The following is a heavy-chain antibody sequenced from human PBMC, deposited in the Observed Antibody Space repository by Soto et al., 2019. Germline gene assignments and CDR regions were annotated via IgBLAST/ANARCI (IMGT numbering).Heavy chain of an antibody. CDR3: AKDRGYYYGSGSYFDY. Sequence: GGSLRLSCAASGFTFSSYAMSWVRQAPGKGLEWVSAISGSGGSTYYADSVKGRFTISRDNSKNTLYLQMNSLRAEDTAVYYCAKDRGYYYGSGSYFDYWGQGTLVTVSS. V-gene: IGHV3-23*01. CDR2: ISGSGGST. J-gene: IGHJ4*02. CDR1: GFTFSSYA. D-gene: IGHD3-10*01.